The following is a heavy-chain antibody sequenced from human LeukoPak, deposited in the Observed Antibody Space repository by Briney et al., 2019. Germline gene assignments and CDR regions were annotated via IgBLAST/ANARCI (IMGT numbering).Heavy chain of an antibody. V-gene: IGHV3-23*01. D-gene: IGHD6-13*01. CDR2: ISGSGGST. J-gene: IGHJ4*02. CDR3: AKDSRAYSSSWYCFDY. CDR1: GFTFSSYA. Sequence: PGGSLRLSCAASGFTFSSYAMSWVRQAPGKGLEWVSAISGSGGSTYYAASVKGRFTISRDNSKNTLYLQMNSLRAEDTAVYYCAKDSRAYSSSWYCFDYWGQGTLVTVSS.